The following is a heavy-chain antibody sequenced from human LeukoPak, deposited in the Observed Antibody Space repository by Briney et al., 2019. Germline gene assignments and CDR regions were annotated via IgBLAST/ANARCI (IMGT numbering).Heavy chain of an antibody. CDR1: GFTFSTYA. V-gene: IGHV3-23*01. CDR3: ARERNSWIVGATSNFDY. J-gene: IGHJ4*02. CDR2: ISDSGGRT. D-gene: IGHD1-26*01. Sequence: GGSLRLSCAASGFTFSTYAVNWVRQAPGKGLEWVSSISDSGGRTYYADSVKGRFTISRDNSKNTLYLQMNSLRAEDTAMYYCARERNSWIVGATSNFDYWGQGTLVTVSS.